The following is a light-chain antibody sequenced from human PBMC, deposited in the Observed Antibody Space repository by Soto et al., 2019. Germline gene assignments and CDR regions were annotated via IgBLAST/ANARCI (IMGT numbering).Light chain of an antibody. Sequence: EIVMTQSPATLSVSPGERATLSCRASQSVSSNLAWYQQKPGQAPRLLIYGASTRPTGIPARFSGSGSGTEFTLTISSLQCEDFAVYYCQQYNNWPQTFGQGTKVEIK. V-gene: IGKV3D-15*01. CDR2: GAS. CDR3: QQYNNWPQT. J-gene: IGKJ1*01. CDR1: QSVSSN.